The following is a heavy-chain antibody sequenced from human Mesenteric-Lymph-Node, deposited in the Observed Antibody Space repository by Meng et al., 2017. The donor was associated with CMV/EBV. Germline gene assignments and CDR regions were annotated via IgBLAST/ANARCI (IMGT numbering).Heavy chain of an antibody. D-gene: IGHD6-13*01. CDR2: ISYDGSNK. CDR3: AKDLTRAGLYYFDY. CDR1: EFTFSTYA. J-gene: IGHJ4*02. V-gene: IGHV3-30*04. Sequence: GGSLRLSCAASEFTFSTYAMHWVRQAPGKGLEWVAVISYDGSNKYYADSVKGRFTISRDNSKNTLNLQMNSLRAEDTAMYYCAKDLTRAGLYYFDYWGQGTLVTVSS.